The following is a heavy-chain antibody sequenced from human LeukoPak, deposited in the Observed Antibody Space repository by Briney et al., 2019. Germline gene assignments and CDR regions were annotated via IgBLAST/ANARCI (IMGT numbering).Heavy chain of an antibody. J-gene: IGHJ2*01. CDR1: GFTFSSYW. D-gene: IGHD3-10*01. Sequence: GGSLRLSCAASGFTFSSYWMHWVRQAPGKGLVWVSRINSDGSSTSYADSVKGRFTISRDNSKNTLYLQMSSLRAEDTAVYYCAKTNKRVAMLRGTPSHWFFDLWGRGTLVTVSS. V-gene: IGHV3-74*01. CDR2: INSDGSST. CDR3: AKTNKRVAMLRGTPSHWFFDL.